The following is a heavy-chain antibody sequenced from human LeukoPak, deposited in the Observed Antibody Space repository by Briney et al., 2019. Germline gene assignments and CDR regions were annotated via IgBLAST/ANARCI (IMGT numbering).Heavy chain of an antibody. CDR3: ARGRTGYQLLPTKKDYSYYYMDV. J-gene: IGHJ6*03. Sequence: SETLSLTCAVYGGSFSGYYWSWIRQPPGKGLEWIGEINHSGSTNYNPSLKSRVTISVDTSKNQFSLKLSSVTAADTAVFYCARGRTGYQLLPTKKDYSYYYMDVWGKGTTVTVSS. V-gene: IGHV4-34*01. D-gene: IGHD2-2*01. CDR2: INHSGST. CDR1: GGSFSGYY.